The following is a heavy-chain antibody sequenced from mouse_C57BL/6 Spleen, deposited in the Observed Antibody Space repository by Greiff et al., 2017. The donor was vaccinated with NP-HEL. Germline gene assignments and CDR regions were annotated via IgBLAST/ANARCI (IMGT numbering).Heavy chain of an antibody. CDR2: IDPEDGDT. CDR1: GFNIKDYY. Sequence: VQLQQSGAELVRPGASVKLSCTASGFNIKDYYMHWVKQRPEQGLEWIGRIDPEDGDTEYAPKFQGKATMTADTSSNTAYLQLSSLTSEDTAVYYCTYSSGCYGSSYADYWGQGTTLTVSS. CDR3: TYSSGCYGSSYADY. V-gene: IGHV14-1*01. J-gene: IGHJ2*01. D-gene: IGHD1-1*01.